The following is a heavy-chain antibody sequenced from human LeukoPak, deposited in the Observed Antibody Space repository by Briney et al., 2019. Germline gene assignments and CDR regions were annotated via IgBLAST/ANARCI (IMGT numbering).Heavy chain of an antibody. CDR3: TRGGRYTSYYWQY. Sequence: PGGSLRLSCVASELMFSDFCMTWVRHSRGKGLEWVATIKKDGSEKYYVDSVKGRFTISRDNAENTLYLHMNSLRAEDTAVYYCTRGGRYTSYYWQYWGLGTLVTVSS. CDR2: IKKDGSEK. CDR1: ELMFSDFC. D-gene: IGHD1-26*01. V-gene: IGHV3-7*01. J-gene: IGHJ4*02.